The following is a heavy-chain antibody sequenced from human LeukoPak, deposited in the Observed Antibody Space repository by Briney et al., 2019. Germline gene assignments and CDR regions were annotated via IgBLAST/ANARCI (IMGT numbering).Heavy chain of an antibody. J-gene: IGHJ4*02. CDR1: GFTFSSYA. CDR2: ISGSGGST. Sequence: GGSLGLSCAASGFTFSSYAMSWVRQAPGKGLEWVSAISGSGGSTYYADSVKGRFTISRDNSKNTLYLQMNSLRAEDTAVYYCARDADFWSGYPYWGQGTLVTVSS. V-gene: IGHV3-23*01. D-gene: IGHD3-3*01. CDR3: ARDADFWSGYPY.